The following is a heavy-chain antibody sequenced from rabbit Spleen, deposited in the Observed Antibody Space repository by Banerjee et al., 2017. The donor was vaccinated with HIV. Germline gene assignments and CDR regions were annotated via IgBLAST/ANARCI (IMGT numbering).Heavy chain of an antibody. J-gene: IGHJ4*01. CDR3: ARTISDNSYGYDL. V-gene: IGHV1S40*01. D-gene: IGHD6-1*01. CDR1: GFSFSSSDY. Sequence: QSLEESGGDLVKPGASLTLTCTASGFSFSSSDYMCWVRQAPGKGLEWIACIYTGSSGSTWYASWAKGRFTISKTSSTTVTLQMTSLTVADTATYFCARTISDNSYGYDLWGPGTLVTVS. CDR2: IYTGSSGST.